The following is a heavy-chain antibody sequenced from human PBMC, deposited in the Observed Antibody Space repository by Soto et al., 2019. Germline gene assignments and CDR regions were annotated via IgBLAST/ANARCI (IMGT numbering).Heavy chain of an antibody. V-gene: IGHV1-46*01. CDR1: GYTFTTYY. Sequence: ASVKVSCKASGYTFTTYYMQWVRQAPGQGLEWMGILNPNGGFTNYAQKFQGRVTINPDTSNNQFSLHLNSVTPDDTAVYYCARLIGNSWLDSWGQGTLVTVSS. D-gene: IGHD3-16*01. CDR3: ARLIGNSWLDS. J-gene: IGHJ5*01. CDR2: LNPNGGFT.